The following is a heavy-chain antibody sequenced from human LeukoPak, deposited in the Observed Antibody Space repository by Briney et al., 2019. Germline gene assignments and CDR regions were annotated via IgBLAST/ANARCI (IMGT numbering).Heavy chain of an antibody. V-gene: IGHV3-53*01. D-gene: IGHD5-24*01. CDR2: YVGGAT. CDR3: ARGDGYNFFDY. J-gene: IGHJ4*02. Sequence: YVGGATYYADSVKGRFTISRDNSENTLYLQMKSLRAEDTAVYYCARGDGYNFFDYWGQGTLVTVSS.